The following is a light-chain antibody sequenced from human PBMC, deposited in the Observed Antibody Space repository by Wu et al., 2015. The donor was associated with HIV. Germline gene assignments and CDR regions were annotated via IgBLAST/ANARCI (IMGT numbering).Light chain of an antibody. Sequence: DIQMTQSPSSLSASVGDRVXITCRASQTISSYLNWYQQKPGQAPKLLIYAASSLQSGVPSRFSGSGSGTDFTLTISSLQPEDFATYYCQQSYSPLWTFGQGTKVEIK. CDR1: QTISSY. CDR3: QQSYSPLWT. CDR2: AAS. J-gene: IGKJ1*01. V-gene: IGKV1-39*01.